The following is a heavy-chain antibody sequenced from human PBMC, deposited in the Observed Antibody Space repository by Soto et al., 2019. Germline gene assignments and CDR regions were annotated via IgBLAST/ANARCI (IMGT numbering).Heavy chain of an antibody. V-gene: IGHV1-18*01. Sequence: ASVKVSCKASGYTFTSYGISWVRQAPGQGLEWMGWISAYNGNTNYAQKLQGRVTMTTDTPTSTAYMELRSLRSDDTAVYYCARSHPLQLTPGDYYYYGMDVWGQGTTVTVSS. CDR2: ISAYNGNT. J-gene: IGHJ6*02. CDR1: GYTFTSYG. CDR3: ARSHPLQLTPGDYYYYGMDV. D-gene: IGHD5-18*01.